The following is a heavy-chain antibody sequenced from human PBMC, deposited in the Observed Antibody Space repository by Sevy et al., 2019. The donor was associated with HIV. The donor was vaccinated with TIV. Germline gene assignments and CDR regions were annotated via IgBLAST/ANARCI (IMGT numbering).Heavy chain of an antibody. Sequence: GESLKISCKGSGYSFTSYWIGWVRQMPGKGLEWMGIIYPGDSDTRYSPSFQGQVTISADKSISTAYLQWSSLKASDTAMHYCARHAPYDILTGYYIFDYWGQGTLVTVSS. J-gene: IGHJ4*02. V-gene: IGHV5-51*01. D-gene: IGHD3-9*01. CDR1: GYSFTSYW. CDR3: ARHAPYDILTGYYIFDY. CDR2: IYPGDSDT.